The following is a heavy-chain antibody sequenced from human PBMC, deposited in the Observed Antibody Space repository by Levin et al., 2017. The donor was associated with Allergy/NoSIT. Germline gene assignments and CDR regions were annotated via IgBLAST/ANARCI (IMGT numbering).Heavy chain of an antibody. J-gene: IGHJ4*02. CDR3: ARGPMVRGWGCYFDY. CDR1: GGSISSSSYY. CDR2: IYYSGST. Sequence: SQTLSLTCTVSGGSISSSSYYWGWIRQPPGKGLEWIGSIYYSGSTYYNPSLKSRVTISVDTSKNQFSLKLSSVTAADTAVYYCARGPMVRGWGCYFDYWGQGTLVTVSS. D-gene: IGHD3-10*01. V-gene: IGHV4-39*01.